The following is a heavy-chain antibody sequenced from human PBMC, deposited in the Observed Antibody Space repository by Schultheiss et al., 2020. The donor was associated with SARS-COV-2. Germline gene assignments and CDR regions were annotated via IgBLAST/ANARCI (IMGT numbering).Heavy chain of an antibody. CDR1: GGSISSGGYY. CDR3: ARLGICTSGVCYTGPAPYGMDD. CDR2: INHSGST. J-gene: IGHJ6*02. V-gene: IGHV4-34*01. D-gene: IGHD2-8*01. Sequence: SETLSLTCAVSGGSISSGGYYWSWIRQPPGKGLEWIGEINHSGSTNYNPSLKSRVTISVDTSKNQFSLKLSSVTAADTAVYYCARLGICTSGVCYTGPAPYGMDDWGQGTTVTVSS.